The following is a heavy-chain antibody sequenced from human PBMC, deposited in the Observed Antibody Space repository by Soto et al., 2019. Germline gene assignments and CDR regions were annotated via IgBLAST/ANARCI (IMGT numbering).Heavy chain of an antibody. J-gene: IGHJ6*03. V-gene: IGHV4-34*01. CDR1: GGSFSGYY. Sequence: SETLSLTCAVYGGSFSGYYWSWIRQPPGKGLEWIGEINHSGSTNYNPSLKSRVTISVDTSKNQFSLRLSSVTAADTAVYYCARGVSGLAAAVTYYYYYMDVWGKGTTVTVSS. D-gene: IGHD6-13*01. CDR3: ARGVSGLAAAVTYYYYYMDV. CDR2: INHSGST.